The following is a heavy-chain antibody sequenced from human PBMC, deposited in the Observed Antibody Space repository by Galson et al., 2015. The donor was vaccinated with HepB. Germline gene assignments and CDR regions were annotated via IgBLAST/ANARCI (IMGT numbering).Heavy chain of an antibody. D-gene: IGHD3-16*01. CDR1: GFTFSGYD. CDR2: IGPAGDT. CDR3: AKTLGWGSWYFDL. V-gene: IGHV3-13*04. J-gene: IGHJ2*01. Sequence: SLRLSCAASGFTFSGYDMHWVRQTTGKGLEWVATIGPAGDTYYPDSVKGRFTISRENAKKSLYLQMNSLRAGDTAVYYCAKTLGWGSWYFDLWGRGTLVTVSS.